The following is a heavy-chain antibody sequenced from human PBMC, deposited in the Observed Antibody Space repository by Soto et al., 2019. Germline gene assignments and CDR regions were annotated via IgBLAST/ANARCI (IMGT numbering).Heavy chain of an antibody. CDR3: ARDVGYCSSTSCSEYFQH. D-gene: IGHD2-2*01. CDR1: GYTFTSYA. Sequence: QVQLVQSGAEVKKPGASVKVSCKASGYTFTSYAMHWVRQAPGQRLEWMGWINAGNGNTKYSQKFQGRVTITRDTSASTAYMELSSLRSEDTAVYYWARDVGYCSSTSCSEYFQHWGQGTLVTVSS. V-gene: IGHV1-3*01. CDR2: INAGNGNT. J-gene: IGHJ1*01.